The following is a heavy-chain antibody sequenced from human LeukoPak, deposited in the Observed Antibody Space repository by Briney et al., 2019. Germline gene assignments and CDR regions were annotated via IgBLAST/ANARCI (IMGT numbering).Heavy chain of an antibody. CDR1: GGSFSGYY. D-gene: IGHD3-3*01. Sequence: SETLSLTCAVYGGSFSGYYWSWIRQPPGKGLEWIGEINHSGSTNYNPSLKSRVTISVDTSKNQFSLKLSSVTAADTAVYYCASGSRIGTYDFWSEHYFDYWGQGTLVTVSS. J-gene: IGHJ4*02. CDR2: INHSGST. V-gene: IGHV4-34*01. CDR3: ASGSRIGTYDFWSEHYFDY.